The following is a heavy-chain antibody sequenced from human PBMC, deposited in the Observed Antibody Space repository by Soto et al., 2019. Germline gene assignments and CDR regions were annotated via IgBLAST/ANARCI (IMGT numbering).Heavy chain of an antibody. D-gene: IGHD3-3*01. CDR2: ISSNSRTM. J-gene: IGHJ4*02. CDR3: ARDLWTY. Sequence: GSLRLSCAASGXTVSSYRMKWVRQAPGKGLEWVSYISSNSRTMFYADSVKGRFNIYRDNAKNSLYLQMSSLRDEDTAVYYGARDLWTYWGQGDLVTVPQ. V-gene: IGHV3-48*02. CDR1: GXTVSSYR.